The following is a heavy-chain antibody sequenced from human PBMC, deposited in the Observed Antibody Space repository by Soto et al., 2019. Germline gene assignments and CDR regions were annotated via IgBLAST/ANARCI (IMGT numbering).Heavy chain of an antibody. Sequence: HPGGSLRLSCAASGFTFSSYGMHWVRQAPGKGLEWVAVISYDGSNKYYADSVKGRFTISRDNSKNTLYLQMNSLRAEDTAVYYCAKDPDLLVVVAATSAFDIWGQGTMVTVS. CDR3: AKDPDLLVVVAATSAFDI. CDR1: GFTFSSYG. V-gene: IGHV3-30*18. CDR2: ISYDGSNK. J-gene: IGHJ3*02. D-gene: IGHD2-15*01.